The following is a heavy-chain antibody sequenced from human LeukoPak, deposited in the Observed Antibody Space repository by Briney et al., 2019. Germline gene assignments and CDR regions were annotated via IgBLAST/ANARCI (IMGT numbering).Heavy chain of an antibody. CDR3: ARSKFTAGRGAFDI. D-gene: IGHD6-19*01. Sequence: GSSVKVSCRASGGTFSSYAISWVRQAPGQGLEWMGGIIPIFGTANYAQKFQGRVTITTDESTSTAYMELSSLRSEDTAVYYCARSKFTAGRGAFDIWGQGTMVTVSS. J-gene: IGHJ3*02. V-gene: IGHV1-69*05. CDR2: IIPIFGTA. CDR1: GGTFSSYA.